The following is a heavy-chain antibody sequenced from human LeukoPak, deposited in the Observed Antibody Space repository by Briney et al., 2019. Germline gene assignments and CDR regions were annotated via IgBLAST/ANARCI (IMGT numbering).Heavy chain of an antibody. D-gene: IGHD6-19*01. V-gene: IGHV4-38-2*02. CDR2: IDHSGST. CDR1: GYSISSGYY. J-gene: IGHJ4*02. Sequence: KASETLSLTCIVSGYSISSGYYWGWIRQPPGKGLEWIGSIDHSGSTSYNPSLKSRLTISVDASKNQFSLKLSSVTAADTAVYYYASLVAVTASRGYFEYWGQGTLVSVSS. CDR3: ASLVAVTASRGYFEY.